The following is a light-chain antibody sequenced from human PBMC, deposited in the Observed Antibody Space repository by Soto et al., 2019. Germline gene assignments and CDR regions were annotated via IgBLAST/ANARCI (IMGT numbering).Light chain of an antibody. Sequence: DIQMTQSPSTLSASVVDRVTITCRASQSISSWLAWYQQKPGKAPKLLISKASSLESGVPSRFSGSGSGTEFTLTISSLQPDDFATYYCQQYNSYRAFGQGTKVDIK. J-gene: IGKJ1*01. V-gene: IGKV1-5*03. CDR2: KAS. CDR1: QSISSW. CDR3: QQYNSYRA.